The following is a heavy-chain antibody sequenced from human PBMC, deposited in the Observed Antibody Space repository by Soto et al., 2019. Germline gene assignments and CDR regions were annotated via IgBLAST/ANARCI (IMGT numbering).Heavy chain of an antibody. J-gene: IGHJ4*02. CDR1: GYTFTSYA. CDR2: INAGNGNT. V-gene: IGHV1-3*01. Sequence: ASVKVSCKASGYTFTSYAMHWVRQAPGQRLEWMGWINAGNGNTKYSQKFQGRVTITRDTSASTAYMELSSLRSEDTAVYYCARVRIADCTNGVCPWPFDYWGQGTQVTVSS. CDR3: ARVRIADCTNGVCPWPFDY. D-gene: IGHD2-8*01.